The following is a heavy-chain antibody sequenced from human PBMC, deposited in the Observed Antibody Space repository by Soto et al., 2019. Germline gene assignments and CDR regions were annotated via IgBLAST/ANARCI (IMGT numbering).Heavy chain of an antibody. D-gene: IGHD2-15*01. V-gene: IGHV5-51*01. J-gene: IGHJ4*02. CDR2: IYPGDSDT. CDR1: GDTFNTYW. Sequence: PGESLKISCKGSGDTFNTYWIGWVRQMPGKGLEWMGIIYPGDSDTRYSPSFKDQVTISVDKSISTAYLQWSSLRASDTAIYFCARCPGGSARYFDSWGQGTVVTVSS. CDR3: ARCPGGSARYFDS.